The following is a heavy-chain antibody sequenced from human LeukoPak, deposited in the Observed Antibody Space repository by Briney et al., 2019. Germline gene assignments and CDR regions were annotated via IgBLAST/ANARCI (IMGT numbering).Heavy chain of an antibody. V-gene: IGHV3-48*04. Sequence: GGSLRLSCAASGFTFSSYSMNWVRQAPGKGLEWVSYISSSSSTIYYADSVKGRFTISRDNAKNSLYLQMNSLRAEDTAVYYCAIRGYSYGYYFDYWGQGTLVTVSS. CDR1: GFTFSSYS. CDR3: AIRGYSYGYYFDY. J-gene: IGHJ4*02. CDR2: ISSSSSTI. D-gene: IGHD5-18*01.